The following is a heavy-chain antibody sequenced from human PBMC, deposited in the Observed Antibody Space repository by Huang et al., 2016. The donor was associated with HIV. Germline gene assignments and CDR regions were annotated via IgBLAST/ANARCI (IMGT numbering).Heavy chain of an antibody. D-gene: IGHD6-13*01. CDR1: GFTSKDNH. V-gene: IGHV3-53*01. J-gene: IGHJ6*02. CDR2: IYSSVKT. CDR3: VRGPEDSWYGSHYYAMDF. Sequence: HLVESGGDWIHPGGSLRLSCEASGFTSKDNHLIWVRQAPGKGLGWVSCIYSSVKTYYSESVRGLFNISRDTSKNIVFLQLNSLRTGNKAVYYCVRGPEDSWYGSHYYAMDFWGQGTTVTVAS.